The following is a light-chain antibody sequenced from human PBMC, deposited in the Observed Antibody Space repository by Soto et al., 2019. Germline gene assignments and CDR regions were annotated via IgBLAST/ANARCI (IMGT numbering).Light chain of an antibody. CDR1: QSVKISY. Sequence: ESVLPPSPGAMSFALVEISPLYFISIQSVKISYLAWYRQKPGQTPRLLIYDASTRATGIPDRFSGSGSGTDFTLNISGLETEDFAVYYCQQHADWTLTVGGGT. CDR2: DAS. CDR3: QQHADWTLT. J-gene: IGKJ4*01. V-gene: IGKV3D-20*02.